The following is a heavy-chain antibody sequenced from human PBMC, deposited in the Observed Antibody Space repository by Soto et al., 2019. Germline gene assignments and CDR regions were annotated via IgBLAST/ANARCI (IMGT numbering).Heavy chain of an antibody. V-gene: IGHV1-46*01. Sequence: PSVKVSCKASGYTFTSYYMHWVRQAPGQGLEWMGIINPSGGSTSYAQKFQGRVTMTRDTSTSTVYMELSSLRSEDTAVYYCAALYYDSSGYDIYYYGMDVWGQGTAVTVSS. CDR3: AALYYDSSGYDIYYYGMDV. CDR1: GYTFTSYY. CDR2: INPSGGST. D-gene: IGHD3-22*01. J-gene: IGHJ6*02.